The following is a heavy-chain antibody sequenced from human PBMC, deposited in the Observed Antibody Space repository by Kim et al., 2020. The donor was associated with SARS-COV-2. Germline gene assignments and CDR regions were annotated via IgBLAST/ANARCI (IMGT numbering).Heavy chain of an antibody. Sequence: SETLSLTCAVSGGSISSSNWWSWVRQPPGKGLEWIGEIYHSGSTNYNPSLKSRVTISVDKSKNQFSLKLSSVTAADTAVYYCARGYSGSYYAGVSTPPDYWGQGTLVTVSS. CDR1: GGSISSSNW. CDR3: ARGYSGSYYAGVSTPPDY. D-gene: IGHD1-26*01. J-gene: IGHJ4*02. CDR2: IYHSGST. V-gene: IGHV4-4*02.